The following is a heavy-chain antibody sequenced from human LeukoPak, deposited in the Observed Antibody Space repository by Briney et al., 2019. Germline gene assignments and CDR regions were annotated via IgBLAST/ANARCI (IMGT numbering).Heavy chain of an antibody. CDR2: IRYDESTK. CDR3: AKDSGSYFPYY. D-gene: IGHD1-26*01. V-gene: IGHV3-30*02. CDR1: GFTFSSYG. J-gene: IGHJ4*02. Sequence: PGGSLRLSCAASGFTFSSYGMHWVRQAPGKGLEWVTYIRYDESTKYYADSVKGRFTISRDNSKNTLYLQMNSLRAEDTAVYYCAKDSGSYFPYYCGQGTLVTVSS.